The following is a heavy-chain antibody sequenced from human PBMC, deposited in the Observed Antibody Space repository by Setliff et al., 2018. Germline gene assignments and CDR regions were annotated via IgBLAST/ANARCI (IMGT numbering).Heavy chain of an antibody. CDR1: GGSFSGYY. D-gene: IGHD3-16*02. CDR3: ASIALTEPSYYDYVWGSYRFFHYFDY. CDR2: INHSGST. V-gene: IGHV4-34*01. J-gene: IGHJ4*02. Sequence: PSETLSLTCAVYGGSFSGYYWSWIRQPPGKGLEWIGEINHSGSTNYNPSLKSRVTISVDTSKSQFSLKLSSVTAADTAVYYCASIALTEPSYYDYVWGSYRFFHYFDYWGQGTLVTVS.